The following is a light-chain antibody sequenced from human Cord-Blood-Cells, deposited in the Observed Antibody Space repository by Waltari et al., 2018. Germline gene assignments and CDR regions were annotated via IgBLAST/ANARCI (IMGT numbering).Light chain of an antibody. CDR1: QSVSSSY. CDR2: GAS. Sequence: EIVLTQSPGTLSLSPGERATLSCRASQSVSSSYLAWYQQKPGQAPRLLIYGASSRATGIPDRFSGSGSGTDFTLTISRREPEDFAVYYCQQYGSSPPIFTFGPGTKVGIK. CDR3: QQYGSSPPIFT. J-gene: IGKJ3*01. V-gene: IGKV3-20*01.